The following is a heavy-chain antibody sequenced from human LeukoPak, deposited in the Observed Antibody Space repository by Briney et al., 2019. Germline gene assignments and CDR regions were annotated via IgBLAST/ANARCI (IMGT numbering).Heavy chain of an antibody. CDR1: SYTFTSYG. D-gene: IGHD2-8*01. Sequence: GASVKVSCKASSYTFTSYGISWVRQAPGQGLEWMGWISAYNGNTNYAQKLQGRVTMTTDTSTSTAYMELRSLRSDDTAVYYCARGHHDCTNGVCYVSYYYYMDVWGKGTTVTVSS. CDR3: ARGHHDCTNGVCYVSYYYYMDV. J-gene: IGHJ6*03. V-gene: IGHV1-18*01. CDR2: ISAYNGNT.